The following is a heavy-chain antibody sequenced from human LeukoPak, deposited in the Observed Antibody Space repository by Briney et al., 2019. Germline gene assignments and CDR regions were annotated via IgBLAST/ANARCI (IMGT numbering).Heavy chain of an antibody. V-gene: IGHV3-30*18. CDR1: GFTFSSYG. D-gene: IGHD6-13*01. J-gene: IGHJ4*02. Sequence: PGRSLRLSCAASGFTFSSYGMHWVRQAPGKGLEWVAVISYDGSNKYYADSVKGRFTISRDNSKNTLYLQMNSLRAEDTAVYYCAKGSGIAAAGMLCDYWGQGTLVTVSS. CDR2: ISYDGSNK. CDR3: AKGSGIAAAGMLCDY.